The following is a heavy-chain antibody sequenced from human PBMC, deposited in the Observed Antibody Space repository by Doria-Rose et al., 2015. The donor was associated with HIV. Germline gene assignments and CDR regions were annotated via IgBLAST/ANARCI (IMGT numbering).Heavy chain of an antibody. CDR3: ARIKSSRWYHKYYFDF. D-gene: IGHD6-13*01. Sequence: QVTLKESGPVLVNPTETLTLTCTVSGVSLSSPGMGVSWIRQPPGKALEWLANNFSDDERFYKTSLKSRLTISRGTSKSQVVLTMTDMDPVDTATYYCARIKSSRWYHKYYFDFWGQGTLVIVS. CDR1: GVSLSSPGMG. CDR2: NFSDDER. J-gene: IGHJ4*02. V-gene: IGHV2-26*01.